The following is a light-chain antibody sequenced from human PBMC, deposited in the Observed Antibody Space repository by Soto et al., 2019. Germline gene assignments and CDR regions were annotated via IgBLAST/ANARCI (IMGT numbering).Light chain of an antibody. CDR2: NNN. J-gene: IGLJ2*01. Sequence: QSVLTQPPSASGTPGQRVTIFCSGSTSNIGSNIVNWYQQLPGTAPKLLIYNNNQRPSGVPDRFSGSKSGTSASLAISGLQSEDEADYYCAAWDDSLNGVVFGGGTKVTVL. V-gene: IGLV1-44*01. CDR3: AAWDDSLNGVV. CDR1: TSNIGSNI.